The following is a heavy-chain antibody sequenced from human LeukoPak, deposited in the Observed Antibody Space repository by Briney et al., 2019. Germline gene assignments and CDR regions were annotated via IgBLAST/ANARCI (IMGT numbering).Heavy chain of an antibody. J-gene: IGHJ3*02. V-gene: IGHV1-8*03. CDR2: MNPNSGNT. Sequence: ASVKVSCKASGYTFTSYAMNWVRQAPGQGLEWMAWMNPNSGNTGYAQKFQGRVTITRNTSISTAYMELSSLRSEDTAVYYCARGGLRYFDQEAFDIWGQGTMVTVSS. D-gene: IGHD3-9*01. CDR1: GYTFTSYA. CDR3: ARGGLRYFDQEAFDI.